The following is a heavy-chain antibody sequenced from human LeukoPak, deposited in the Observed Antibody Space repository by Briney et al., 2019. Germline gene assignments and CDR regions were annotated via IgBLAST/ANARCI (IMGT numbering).Heavy chain of an antibody. J-gene: IGHJ5*02. V-gene: IGHV1-18*01. Sequence: GASVKVSCKASGYTFTSYGISWVRQAPGQGLEWMGWISAYNGNTNYAQKLQGRVTMTTDTSTSTAYMGLRSLRSDDTAVYYCARTSTLRYFDWLLSPWFDPWGQGTLVTVSS. CDR2: ISAYNGNT. D-gene: IGHD3-9*01. CDR3: ARTSTLRYFDWLLSPWFDP. CDR1: GYTFTSYG.